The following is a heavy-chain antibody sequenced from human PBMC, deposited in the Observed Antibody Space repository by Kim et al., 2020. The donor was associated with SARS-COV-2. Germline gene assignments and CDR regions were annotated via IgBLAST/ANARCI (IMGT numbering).Heavy chain of an antibody. D-gene: IGHD2-15*01. V-gene: IGHV1-18*01. CDR1: GYTFTSYG. CDR3: ARARVVVVAATLWYYYGMDV. Sequence: ASVKVSCKASGYTFTSYGISWVRQAPGQGLEWMGWISAYNGNTNYAQKLQGRVTMTTDTSTSTAYMELRSLRSDDTAVYYCARARVVVVAATLWYYYGMDVWGQGTTVTVSS. J-gene: IGHJ6*02. CDR2: ISAYNGNT.